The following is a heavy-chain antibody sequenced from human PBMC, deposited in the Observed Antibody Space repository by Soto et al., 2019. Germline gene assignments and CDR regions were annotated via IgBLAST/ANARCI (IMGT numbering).Heavy chain of an antibody. CDR2: ISSSSSYI. CDR1: GFTFSSYS. Sequence: EVQLVESGGGLVKPGGSLRLSCAASGFTFSSYSMNWVRQAPGKGLEWVSSISSSSSYIYYADSVKGRFTISRDNAKNSLYLHMNSLRADDTAVYYCARGLVLRFLEWLSPLGYWGQGTLVTVSS. D-gene: IGHD3-3*01. J-gene: IGHJ4*02. V-gene: IGHV3-21*01. CDR3: ARGLVLRFLEWLSPLGY.